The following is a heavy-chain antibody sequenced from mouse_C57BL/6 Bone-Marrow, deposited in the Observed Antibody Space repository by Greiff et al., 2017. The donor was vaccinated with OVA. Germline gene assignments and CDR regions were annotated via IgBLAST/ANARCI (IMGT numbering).Heavy chain of an antibody. Sequence: VQLQQSGPVLVKPGASVKMSCKASGYTFTDYYMNWVKQSHGKSLEWIGVINPYNGGTSYNQKFKGKATLTVDKSSSTAYMELNSLTSEDSAVYYCARDDYYGSSYGYFGYWGQGTTLTVAS. CDR3: ARDDYYGSSYGYFGY. CDR2: INPYNGGT. J-gene: IGHJ2*01. V-gene: IGHV1-19*01. D-gene: IGHD1-1*01. CDR1: GYTFTDYY.